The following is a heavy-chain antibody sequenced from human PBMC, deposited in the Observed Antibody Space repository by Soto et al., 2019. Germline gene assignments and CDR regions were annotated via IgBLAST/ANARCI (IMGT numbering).Heavy chain of an antibody. D-gene: IGHD4-17*01. J-gene: IGHJ4*02. CDR2: FFYGGRT. Sequence: QVQLHESGPGLLKPSETLSLTCTVSGGSISSPSYNWGWVRQPPGKGPEWIGSFFYGGRTHYNPSLRSRLAISVDTARSQVSLILTSVSAADTAVYYCATVASTHFDSWGQGALVTVSS. CDR1: GGSISSPSYN. CDR3: ATVASTHFDS. V-gene: IGHV4-39*01.